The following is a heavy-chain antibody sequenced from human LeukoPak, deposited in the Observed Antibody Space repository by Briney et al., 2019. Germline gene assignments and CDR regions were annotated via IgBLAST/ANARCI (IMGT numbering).Heavy chain of an antibody. D-gene: IGHD3-3*01. V-gene: IGHV1-69*04. CDR3: ARVTYDFWSGYFLPYYYGMDV. Sequence: GASVKVSCKASGGTFSSYAISWVRQAPGQGLEWMGRIIPILGIANYAQKFQGRVTITADKSTSTAYMELRSLRSDDTAVYYCARVTYDFWSGYFLPYYYGMDVWGQGTTVTVSS. J-gene: IGHJ6*02. CDR1: GGTFSSYA. CDR2: IIPILGIA.